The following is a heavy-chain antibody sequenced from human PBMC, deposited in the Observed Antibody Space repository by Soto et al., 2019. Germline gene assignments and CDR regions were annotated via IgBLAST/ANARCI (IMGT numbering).Heavy chain of an antibody. D-gene: IGHD3-22*01. Sequence: PSETLSLTCTVSGGSISSSSYYWGWIRQPPGKGLEWIGSIYYSGSTYYNPSLKSRVTISVDTSKNQFSLKLSSVTAADTAVYYCARLTPYYYDISGYPLGGMDVWGQGTTVTVSS. CDR3: ARLTPYYYDISGYPLGGMDV. V-gene: IGHV4-39*01. CDR2: IYYSGST. CDR1: GGSISSSSYY. J-gene: IGHJ6*02.